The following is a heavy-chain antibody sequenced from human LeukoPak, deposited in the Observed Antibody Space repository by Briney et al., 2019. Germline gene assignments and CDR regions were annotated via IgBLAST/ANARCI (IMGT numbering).Heavy chain of an antibody. D-gene: IGHD1-26*01. CDR1: GFSFKDFG. Sequence: QPGGSLRLSCAATGFSFKDFGMHWVRQAPGKGLEWVSGINWEGGGTEYADSVKGRFTISRDNAKNSLYLQITSLRPEDTALYYCAKHLRATNTYIFFGLDVWGQGTTVTVSS. CDR3: AKHLRATNTYIFFGLDV. CDR2: INWEGGGT. V-gene: IGHV3-9*01. J-gene: IGHJ6*02.